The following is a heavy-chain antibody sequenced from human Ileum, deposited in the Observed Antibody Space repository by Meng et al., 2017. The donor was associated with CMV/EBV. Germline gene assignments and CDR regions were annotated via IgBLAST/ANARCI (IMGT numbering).Heavy chain of an antibody. J-gene: IGHJ6*02. D-gene: IGHD2-21*01. V-gene: IGHV3-9*01. CDR2: ISWNSGSI. Sequence: SLKISCAASGFTFDDYAMHWVRQAPGKGLEWVSGISWNSGSIGYVDSVKGRFTISRDNAKNFLYLKMNSLRAEDTALYYCAKDIQGFHYYYYGMDVWGQGTTVTVSS. CDR1: GFTFDDYA. CDR3: AKDIQGFHYYYYGMDV.